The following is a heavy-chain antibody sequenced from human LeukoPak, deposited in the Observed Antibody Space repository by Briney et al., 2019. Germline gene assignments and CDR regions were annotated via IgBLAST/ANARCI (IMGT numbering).Heavy chain of an antibody. J-gene: IGHJ5*02. CDR3: AKEPASSCWFDP. D-gene: IGHD6-19*01. V-gene: IGHV3-23*01. CDR1: GFTFSSCA. CDR2: IIDSGNSI. Sequence: PGGSLRLSCAASGFTFSSCAMSWVRQAPGKGLEWVSTIIDSGNSIYYADSVEGRFTISRDNSKDTLYLQMDSLRAEDTAVYYRAKEPASSCWFDPWGQGTLVAVSS.